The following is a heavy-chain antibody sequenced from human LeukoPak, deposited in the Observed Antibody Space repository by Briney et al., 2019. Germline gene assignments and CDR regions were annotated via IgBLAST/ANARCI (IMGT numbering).Heavy chain of an antibody. CDR1: GGSISSYY. J-gene: IGHJ5*02. CDR2: IYYSGST. CDR3: ARVRCSGGSCYQAQFDP. D-gene: IGHD2-15*01. V-gene: IGHV4-59*01. Sequence: PSETLSLTCTVSGGSISSYYWSWIRQPPGKGLEWIGYIYYSGSTNYNPSLKSRVTISVDTSKNQFSLKLSSVTAADTAVYYCARVRCSGGSCYQAQFDPWGQGTLVTVS.